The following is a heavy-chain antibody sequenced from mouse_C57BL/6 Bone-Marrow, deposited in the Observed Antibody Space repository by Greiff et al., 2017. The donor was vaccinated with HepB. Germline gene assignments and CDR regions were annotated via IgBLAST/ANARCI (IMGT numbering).Heavy chain of an antibody. J-gene: IGHJ1*03. D-gene: IGHD2-1*01. CDR3: ARHRIYYGNSWYFDV. Sequence: DVMLVESGGGLVQPGGSLKLSCAASGFTFSDYYMYWVRQTPEKRLEWVAYISNGGGSTYYPDTVKGRFTISRDNAKNTLYLQMSRLKSEDTAMYYCARHRIYYGNSWYFDVWGTGTTVTVSS. V-gene: IGHV5-12*01. CDR1: GFTFSDYY. CDR2: ISNGGGST.